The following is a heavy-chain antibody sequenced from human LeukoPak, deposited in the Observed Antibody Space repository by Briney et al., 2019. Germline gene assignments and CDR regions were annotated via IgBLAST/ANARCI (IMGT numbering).Heavy chain of an antibody. Sequence: GGSLRLSCAASGFTFSSYWMTWVRQAPGKGPEWVSVIYSGGSTYYADSVKGRFTISRDSSKNTLYLQMNSLRGEDTAVYYCARGDYFGSGTYPPRFFDYWGQGTLVTVSS. D-gene: IGHD3-10*01. CDR2: IYSGGST. CDR3: ARGDYFGSGTYPPRFFDY. J-gene: IGHJ4*02. CDR1: GFTFSSYW. V-gene: IGHV3-66*01.